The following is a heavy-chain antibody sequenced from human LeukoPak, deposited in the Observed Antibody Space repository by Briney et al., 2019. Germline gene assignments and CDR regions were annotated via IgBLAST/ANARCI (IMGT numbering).Heavy chain of an antibody. Sequence: SETLSLTCAVYGGSFSGYYWTWIRQTPEKGLEWIGEMNPSGSTSYNPSLKSRVTISVDTSKNQFSLKLSSVTAADTAVYYCAREGGWTLGWFDPWGQGTLVTVSS. CDR2: MNPSGST. CDR3: AREGGWTLGWFDP. J-gene: IGHJ5*02. D-gene: IGHD6-19*01. CDR1: GGSFSGYY. V-gene: IGHV4-34*01.